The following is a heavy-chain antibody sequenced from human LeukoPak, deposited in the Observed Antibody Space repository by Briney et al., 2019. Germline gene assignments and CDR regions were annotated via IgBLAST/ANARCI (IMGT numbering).Heavy chain of an antibody. CDR3: ASLPLRYSYGHGIDY. D-gene: IGHD5-18*01. CDR1: GGSFSGYY. J-gene: IGHJ4*02. CDR2: INHSGNT. Sequence: PSETLSLTCAVYGGSFSGYYWSWIRQPPGKGLEWIGEINHSGNTNYNPSLKSRVTISVDTSKNQFSLKLSSVTAADTAVYYCASLPLRYSYGHGIDYWGQGTLVTVSS. V-gene: IGHV4-34*01.